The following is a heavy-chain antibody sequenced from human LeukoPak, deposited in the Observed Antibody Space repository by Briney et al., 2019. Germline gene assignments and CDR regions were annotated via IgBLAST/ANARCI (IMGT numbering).Heavy chain of an antibody. V-gene: IGHV4-34*01. J-gene: IGHJ4*02. CDR2: SNHSGTT. CDR1: GGSFSDYH. D-gene: IGHD1-26*01. Sequence: SEALSLTCSVYGGSFSDYHWSWIRQPPGRGLEGIGESNHSGTTKYNPSLKSRATISVDTSKSQFSLKLGSVPAANTSVYYCARRPPTSGSYYGPSGLDYRGQGTLVTVSS. CDR3: ARRPPTSGSYYGPSGLDY.